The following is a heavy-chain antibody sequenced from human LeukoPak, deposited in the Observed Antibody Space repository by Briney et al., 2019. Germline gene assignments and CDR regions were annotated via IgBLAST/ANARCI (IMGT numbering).Heavy chain of an antibody. D-gene: IGHD3-16*01. CDR2: IWNAGTNT. CDR1: GFSFGTYG. CDR3: VGDTPPGGDYYFDY. V-gene: IGHV3-33*01. Sequence: GGSLRLSCGASGFSFGTYGMHWVRQAPGKGLEWVALIWNAGTNTYYADSVKGRFTISRDNSKNTLYLQMNSLRAEDTAVYYCVGDTPPGGDYYFDYWGQGTLVIVSS. J-gene: IGHJ4*02.